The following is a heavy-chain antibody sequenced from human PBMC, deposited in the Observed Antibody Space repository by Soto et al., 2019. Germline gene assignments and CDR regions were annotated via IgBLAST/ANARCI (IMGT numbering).Heavy chain of an antibody. CDR3: ARKNGHLTAKGWFDT. CDR1: GYTFTSHG. D-gene: IGHD4-17*01. CDR2: ISAYNGNT. J-gene: IGHJ5*02. V-gene: IGHV1-18*01. Sequence: ASVKVSCKASGYTFTSHGISWVRQAPGQGLEWMGWISAYNGNTNYAQKLQGRVTMTTDTSTSTAYMELRSLRSDDTAVYYCARKNGHLTAKGWFDTWGQGTLVTVSS.